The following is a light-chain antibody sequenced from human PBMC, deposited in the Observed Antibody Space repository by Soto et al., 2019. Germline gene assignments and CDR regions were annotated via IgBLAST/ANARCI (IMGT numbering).Light chain of an antibody. J-gene: IGKJ3*01. CDR3: YQVNTFPST. Sequence: DIPMTQSPSSVSASVGDRVTITCRASQGISSWIAWYQQKPGKAPKRLIYGASSLQSRVISTFSGGESGTDFSPTIISLQPEDFTTTYYYQVNTFPSTFGAGTNVDIQ. CDR1: QGISSW. V-gene: IGKV1D-12*01. CDR2: GAS.